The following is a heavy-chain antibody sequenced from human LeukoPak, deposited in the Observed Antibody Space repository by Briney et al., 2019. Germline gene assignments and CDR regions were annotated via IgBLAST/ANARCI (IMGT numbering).Heavy chain of an antibody. CDR2: IYYSGST. D-gene: IGHD4-17*01. V-gene: IGHV4-39*07. J-gene: IGHJ3*02. Sequence: SETLSLTCTVSGGSISSSSYYWGWIRQPPGKGLEWIGSIYYSGSTNYNPSLKSRATISVDTSKNQFSLKLSSVTAADTAVYYCARDSGHDYYGDYSKEAFDIWGQGTMVTVSS. CDR3: ARDSGHDYYGDYSKEAFDI. CDR1: GGSISSSSYY.